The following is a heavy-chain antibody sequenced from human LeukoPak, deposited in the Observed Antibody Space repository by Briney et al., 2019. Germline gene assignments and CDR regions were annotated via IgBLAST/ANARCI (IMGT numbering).Heavy chain of an antibody. CDR1: GFTFSSYA. CDR3: AKGLINGWSALEY. J-gene: IGHJ4*02. V-gene: IGHV3-23*01. D-gene: IGHD6-19*01. Sequence: PGGSLRLSCAASGFTFSSYAMTWVRQAPGKGLDWVSAISGSGGTTYSADSVRGRFTISRDNSKNTLYLQMNSLRAEDTAVYYCAKGLINGWSALEYWGQGTLVTVSS. CDR2: ISGSGGTT.